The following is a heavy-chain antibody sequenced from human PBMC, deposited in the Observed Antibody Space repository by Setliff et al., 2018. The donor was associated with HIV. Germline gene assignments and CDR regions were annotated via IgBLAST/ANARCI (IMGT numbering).Heavy chain of an antibody. CDR3: AGEAWTSYRSSSGYYYYYMDV. V-gene: IGHV4-59*01. Sequence: SETLSLTCTVSGGSINNYYWAWIRQSPGKGLEWIGCIFYGGSVYGSGRTFFNPSLKSRVTISVDTSKNQFSLKLSSVTAADTAVYYCAGEAWTSYRSSSGYYYYYMDVWGKGTTVTVSS. D-gene: IGHD6-6*01. J-gene: IGHJ6*03. CDR1: GGSINNYY. CDR2: IFYGGSVYGSGRT.